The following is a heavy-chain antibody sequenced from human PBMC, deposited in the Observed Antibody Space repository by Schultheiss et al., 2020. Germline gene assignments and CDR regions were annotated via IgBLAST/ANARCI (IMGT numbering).Heavy chain of an antibody. CDR2: IRSKANSYAT. J-gene: IGHJ4*02. V-gene: IGHV3-73*01. CDR3: TRDRNYGSGRFDY. Sequence: GGSLRLSCAASGFTFSGSAMHWVRQASGKGLEWVGRIRSKANSYATAYAASVKGRFTISRDNSKNTLYLQMNSLRAEDTAVYYCTRDRNYGSGRFDYWGQGTLVTVSS. CDR1: GFTFSGSA. D-gene: IGHD3-10*01.